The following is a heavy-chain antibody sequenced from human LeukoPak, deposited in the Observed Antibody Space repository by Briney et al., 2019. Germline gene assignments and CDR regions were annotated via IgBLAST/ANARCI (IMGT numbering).Heavy chain of an antibody. J-gene: IGHJ3*02. CDR2: IYYSGST. Sequence: SETLSLTCTVSGGSISSYYWSWIRQPPGTGLEWIGCIYYSGSTNYNPSLKSRVTISVDTSKNQFSLKLSSVTAADTAVYYCARGVGANDDAFDIWGQGTMVTVSS. D-gene: IGHD1-26*01. V-gene: IGHV4-59*01. CDR3: ARGVGANDDAFDI. CDR1: GGSISSYY.